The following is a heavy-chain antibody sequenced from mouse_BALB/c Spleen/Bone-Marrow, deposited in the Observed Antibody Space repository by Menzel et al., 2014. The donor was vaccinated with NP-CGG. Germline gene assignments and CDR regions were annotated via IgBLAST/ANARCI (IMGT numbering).Heavy chain of an antibody. CDR3: AREDNYAFAY. J-gene: IGHJ3*01. Sequence: EVQLQQSGPGLVKPSQSLSLTCTVTGCSITSDYAWNWIRQFPGDKLEWMGYINYSGFTTYNPSLKSRISIIRDTSKNQFFPQLNSVTTEDTATYYCAREDNYAFAYWGQGTLVTVSA. V-gene: IGHV3-2*02. D-gene: IGHD1-3*01. CDR1: GCSITSDYA. CDR2: INYSGFT.